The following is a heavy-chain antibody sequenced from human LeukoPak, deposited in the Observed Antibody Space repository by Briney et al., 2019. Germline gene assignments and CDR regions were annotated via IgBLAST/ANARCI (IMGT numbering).Heavy chain of an antibody. D-gene: IGHD3-16*01. CDR2: INHSGST. CDR1: GGSFSGYY. J-gene: IGHJ6*03. V-gene: IGHV4-34*01. CDR3: ARVKDPGGYYYYYYMDV. Sequence: SETLSLTCAVYGGSFSGYYWSWIRQPPGKGLEWIGEINHSGSTNYNPSLKSRVTISVDTSKNQFSLKLSSVTAADTAVYYCARVKDPGGYYYYYYMDVWGKGTTVTVSS.